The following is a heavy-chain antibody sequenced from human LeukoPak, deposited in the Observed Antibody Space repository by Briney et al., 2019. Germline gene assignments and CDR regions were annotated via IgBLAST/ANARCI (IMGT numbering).Heavy chain of an antibody. J-gene: IGHJ4*02. CDR1: GYTFTSYG. Sequence: ASVKVSCKASGYTFTSYGISWVRQAPGQGLEWMGWISAYNGNTNYAQKLQGRVTMTTDTSTSTAYMELRSLRSDDTAVYYCARSLEEIVARRMVPSDYWGQRTLVTVSS. CDR3: ARSLEEIVARRMVPSDY. V-gene: IGHV1-18*01. D-gene: IGHD6-6*01. CDR2: ISAYNGNT.